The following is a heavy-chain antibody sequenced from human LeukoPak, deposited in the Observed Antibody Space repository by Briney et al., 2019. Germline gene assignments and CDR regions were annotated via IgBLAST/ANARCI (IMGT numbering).Heavy chain of an antibody. Sequence: GGSMRLSCVGSGLTFSSYAMNWVRQAPGKGLEWVANIKQDGSEKYLVDSVKGRFTISRDNAKNSLYLQMNSLRGEDTAVYYCARGRRVPAAMGNWFDPWGQGTLVTVSS. CDR3: ARGRRVPAAMGNWFDP. CDR2: IKQDGSEK. V-gene: IGHV3-7*01. D-gene: IGHD2-2*01. CDR1: GLTFSSYA. J-gene: IGHJ5*02.